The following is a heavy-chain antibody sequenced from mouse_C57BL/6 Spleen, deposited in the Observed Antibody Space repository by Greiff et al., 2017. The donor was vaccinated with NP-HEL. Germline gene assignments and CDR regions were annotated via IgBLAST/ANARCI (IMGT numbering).Heavy chain of an antibody. J-gene: IGHJ4*01. V-gene: IGHV2-2*01. CDR1: GFSLTSYG. CDR3: ARNYYDYDGEGAMDY. D-gene: IGHD2-4*01. CDR2: IWSGGST. Sequence: VMLVESGPGLVQPSQSLSITCTVSGFSLTSYGVHWVRQSPGKGLEWLGVIWSGGSTDYNAAFISRLSISKDNSKSQVFFKMNSLQADDTAIYYCARNYYDYDGEGAMDYWGQGTSVTVSS.